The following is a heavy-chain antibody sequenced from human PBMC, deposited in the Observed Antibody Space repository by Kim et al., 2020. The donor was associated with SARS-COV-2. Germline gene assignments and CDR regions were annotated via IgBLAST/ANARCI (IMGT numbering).Heavy chain of an antibody. CDR3: ARVDCSGGSCATTGSAFFDY. V-gene: IGHV4-34*01. J-gene: IGHJ4*02. CDR1: GGSFSGFY. D-gene: IGHD2-15*01. CDR2: INHSGST. Sequence: SETLSLTCAVYGGSFSGFYWSWIRQPPGKGLEWIGEINHSGSTNYNPSLKSRVTISVDTSKNQFSLKLSSVTAADTAVYYCARVDCSGGSCATTGSAFFDYWGQGTLVTVSS.